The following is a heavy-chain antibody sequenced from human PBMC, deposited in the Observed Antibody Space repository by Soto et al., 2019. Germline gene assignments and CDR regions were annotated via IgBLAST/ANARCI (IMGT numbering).Heavy chain of an antibody. CDR1: GFTFSSYS. V-gene: IGHV3-21*01. Sequence: GGSLRLSCAASGFTFSSYSMNWVRQAPGKGLEWVSSISSSSSYIYYADSVKGRFTISRDNAKNSLYLQMNSLRAEDTAVYYCARDRRWQQPAWEFQHWGQGTLVTVSS. D-gene: IGHD6-13*01. CDR3: ARDRRWQQPAWEFQH. CDR2: ISSSSSYI. J-gene: IGHJ1*01.